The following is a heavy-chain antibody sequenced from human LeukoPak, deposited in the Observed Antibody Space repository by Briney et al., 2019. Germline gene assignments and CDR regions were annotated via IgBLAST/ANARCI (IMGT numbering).Heavy chain of an antibody. CDR1: GGTFRNYP. J-gene: IGHJ4*02. V-gene: IGHV1-69*13. CDR2: VLPIFRMT. D-gene: IGHD2-2*01. Sequence: ASVKVSCKASGGTFRNYPISWVRQAPGQGLEWMGGVLPIFRMTNYAEKFQGRVTITADESTTTAYLELNSLRSEDTAVYYCAICSSTWSGDRPDSWGQGSLVTVSS. CDR3: AICSSTWSGDRPDS.